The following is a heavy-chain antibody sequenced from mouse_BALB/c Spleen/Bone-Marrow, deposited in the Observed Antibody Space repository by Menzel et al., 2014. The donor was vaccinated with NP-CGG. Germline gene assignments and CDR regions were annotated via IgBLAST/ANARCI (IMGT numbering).Heavy chain of an antibody. Sequence: VQLQQSGAELVRPEASVKLPCKASGYTFTSYWINWVKQRPGQGLEWIGNIYPSDSYTNYNQKFKDKATLTVDKSSSTAYTQLSSPTSEDSAVYYCTRRGTGNAMDYWGQGTSVTVSS. V-gene: IGHV1-69*02. CDR2: IYPSDSYT. D-gene: IGHD3-3*01. J-gene: IGHJ4*01. CDR3: TRRGTGNAMDY. CDR1: GYTFTSYW.